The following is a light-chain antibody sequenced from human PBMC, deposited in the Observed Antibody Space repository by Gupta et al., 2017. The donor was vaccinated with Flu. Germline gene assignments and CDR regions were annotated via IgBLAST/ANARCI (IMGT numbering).Light chain of an antibody. V-gene: IGKV3-15*01. CDR3: QQYDNWPPWT. CDR1: QSVRGY. CDR2: GAS. J-gene: IGKJ1*01. Sequence: EVLMTQSPAALSVSPGERATLSCRASQSVRGYLAWYQQKPGQAPRLLIYGASTRATGIPARFSGSGYGTDFTLTISSRQSEDFAVYYCQQYDNWPPWTFGQGTKVEIK.